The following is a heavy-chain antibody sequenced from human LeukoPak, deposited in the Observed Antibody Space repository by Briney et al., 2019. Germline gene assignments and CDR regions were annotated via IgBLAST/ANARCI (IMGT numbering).Heavy chain of an antibody. V-gene: IGHV3-23*01. J-gene: IGHJ5*02. CDR3: AKGSSAWYGWFDP. Sequence: GGSLRLSCEASGFTFSSYAMTWVRQAPGKGLEWVSVISASGGSTHYADSVKGRFTISRDSSKNTLSLQMNSLRAEDTALYYCAKGSSAWYGWFDPWGQGTLVTVSS. CDR1: GFTFSSYA. CDR2: ISASGGST. D-gene: IGHD6-19*01.